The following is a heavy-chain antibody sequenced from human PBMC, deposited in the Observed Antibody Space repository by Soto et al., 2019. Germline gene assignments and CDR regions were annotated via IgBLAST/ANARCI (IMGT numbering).Heavy chain of an antibody. J-gene: IGHJ6*02. D-gene: IGHD5-12*01. CDR2: IYYSGST. V-gene: IGHV4-59*01. Sequence: PSETLSLTCTVSGGPISSYYWSWIRQPPGKGLEWIGYIYYSGSTNYNPSLKSRVTISVDTSKNQFSLKLSSVTAADTAVYYCARWNYYYYYGMDVWGQGTAVTVSS. CDR3: ARWNYYYYYGMDV. CDR1: GGPISSYY.